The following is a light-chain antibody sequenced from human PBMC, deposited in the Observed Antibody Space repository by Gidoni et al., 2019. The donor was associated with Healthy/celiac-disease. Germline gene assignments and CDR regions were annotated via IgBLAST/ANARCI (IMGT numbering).Light chain of an antibody. CDR2: DDS. V-gene: IGLV3-21*02. J-gene: IGLJ2*01. CDR3: QVWDSSTDIGV. CDR1: DIGSKS. Sequence: SDVLTQPPSVSVAPGQTARITCGGNDIGSKSVHWSQQKPGQAPVLVVYDDSDRPSGIPERFSGSNSWNTATLTILRVEAGDEADYYCQVWDSSTDIGVFGGGTKLTVL.